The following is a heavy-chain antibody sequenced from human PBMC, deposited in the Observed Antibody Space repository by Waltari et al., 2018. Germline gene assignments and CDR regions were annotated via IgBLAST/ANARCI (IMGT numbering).Heavy chain of an antibody. J-gene: IGHJ6*03. CDR3: ARVVSSSYYYYYYMDV. Sequence: QVQLVQSGAEVKKPGASVKVSCKASGYTFTSYDINWVRQATGQGLEWMGWMNPNSGNTGYAQKFQGRVTMTRNTSISTAYMELSSLRSEDTAVYYCARVVSSSYYYYYYMDVWGKGTTVTVSS. V-gene: IGHV1-8*01. CDR2: MNPNSGNT. CDR1: GYTFTSYD. D-gene: IGHD6-13*01.